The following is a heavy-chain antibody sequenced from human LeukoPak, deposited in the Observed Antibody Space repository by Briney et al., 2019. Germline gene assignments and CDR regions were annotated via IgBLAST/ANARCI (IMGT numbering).Heavy chain of an antibody. CDR1: GFTFSSYA. Sequence: GGSLRLSCAASGFTFSSYARSWVRQAPGKGLEWVSGISSSGSSTYYADSVKGRFTISTDNSKNTLYLQMNSLRAEDTAVYYCARDGGDIVVVPAAKDDYYYGMDVWRQGTTVTVSS. CDR2: ISSSGSST. D-gene: IGHD2-2*01. CDR3: ARDGGDIVVVPAAKDDYYYGMDV. J-gene: IGHJ6*02. V-gene: IGHV3-23*01.